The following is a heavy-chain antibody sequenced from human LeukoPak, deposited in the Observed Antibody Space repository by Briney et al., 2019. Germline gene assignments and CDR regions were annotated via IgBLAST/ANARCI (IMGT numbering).Heavy chain of an antibody. CDR1: GFTFSDYY. D-gene: IGHD3-10*01. Sequence: PGGSLRLSCVASGFTFSDYYMSWIRQAPGKGLEWVSIITRSGGTYYADSVKGRFTISRDNSKNTLYLQMNSLRAEDTAVYYCATWVFLGESGYYDYWGQGTLVTVSS. J-gene: IGHJ4*02. CDR3: ATWVFLGESGYYDY. V-gene: IGHV3-53*01. CDR2: ITRSGGT.